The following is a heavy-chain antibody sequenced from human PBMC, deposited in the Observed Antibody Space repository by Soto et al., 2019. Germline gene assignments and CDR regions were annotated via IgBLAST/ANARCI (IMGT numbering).Heavy chain of an antibody. CDR2: ISGSGGST. V-gene: IGHV3-23*01. J-gene: IGHJ4*02. CDR3: GGIKDMYTY. D-gene: IGHD1-1*01. CDR1: GFSFSSYA. Sequence: QPGGSLRLSCAASGFSFSSYAMSWARHSPGKGLEWVSAISGSGGSTTYADSVKGRFTISRDNAKNTVYLQMDSLGPEDTAMYYCGGIKDMYTYWGQGTLVTVSS.